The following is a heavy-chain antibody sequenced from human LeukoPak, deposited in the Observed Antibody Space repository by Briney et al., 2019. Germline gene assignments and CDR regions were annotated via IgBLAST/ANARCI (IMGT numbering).Heavy chain of an antibody. V-gene: IGHV3-33*01. CDR1: GFTFSRHG. Sequence: GGSLRLSCAASGFTFSRHGMHWVRQAPGKGLEWLAVISYDGTDKYYADSAKGRFTISRDNSKNTLYLQMNSLRAEDTAVYFCARARSGDGFNLDYWGQGTLVTVSS. J-gene: IGHJ4*02. CDR3: ARARSGDGFNLDY. D-gene: IGHD5-24*01. CDR2: ISYDGTDK.